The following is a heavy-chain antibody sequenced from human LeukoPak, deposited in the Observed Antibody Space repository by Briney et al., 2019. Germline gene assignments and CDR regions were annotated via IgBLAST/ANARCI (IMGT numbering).Heavy chain of an antibody. CDR2: IIPIFGTA. CDR1: GGTFSSYA. Sequence: EASVKVSCKASGGTFSSYAISWVRQAPGQGLEWMGGIIPIFGTANYAQKFQGRVTITADESTSTAYMELSSLRSEDTAVYYCARTYGSGSYLGGYWGQGTLVTVSS. CDR3: ARTYGSGSYLGGY. D-gene: IGHD3-10*01. J-gene: IGHJ4*02. V-gene: IGHV1-69*13.